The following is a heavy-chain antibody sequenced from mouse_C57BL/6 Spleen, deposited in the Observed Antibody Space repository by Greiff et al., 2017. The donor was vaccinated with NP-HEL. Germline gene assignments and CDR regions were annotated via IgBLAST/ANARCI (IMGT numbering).Heavy chain of an antibody. CDR3: ARSLFITTVVAPYYFDY. CDR1: GYTFTSYW. D-gene: IGHD1-1*01. CDR2: IHPNSGST. Sequence: VQLQQPGAELVKPGASVKLSCKASGYTFTSYWMHWVKQRPGQGLEWIGMIHPNSGSTNYNEKFKSKATLTVYKSSSTAYMQLSSLTSEDSAVYYCARSLFITTVVAPYYFDYWGQGTTLTVSS. V-gene: IGHV1-64*01. J-gene: IGHJ2*01.